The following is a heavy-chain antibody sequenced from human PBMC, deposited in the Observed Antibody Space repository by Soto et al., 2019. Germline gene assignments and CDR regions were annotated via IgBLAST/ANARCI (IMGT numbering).Heavy chain of an antibody. CDR2: IKSKTDGETT. D-gene: IGHD6-6*01. CDR1: GFTFSNAW. Sequence: PVGSLRLSCAASGFTFSNAWMSWVRQAPGKGLEWVGRIKSKTDGETTDYAAPVKGRFTISRDDSKNTLYLQMNSLKTEDTAVYYCTTEDLTSSSSPSYYYYGMDVCGQGTTVTVSS. CDR3: TTEDLTSSSSPSYYYYGMDV. V-gene: IGHV3-15*01. J-gene: IGHJ6*02.